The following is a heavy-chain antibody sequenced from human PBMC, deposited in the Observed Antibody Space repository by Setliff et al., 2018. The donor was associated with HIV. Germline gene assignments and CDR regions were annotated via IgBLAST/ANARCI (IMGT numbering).Heavy chain of an antibody. J-gene: IGHJ5*02. Sequence: SETLSLTCTVSGDSISTDYWTWIRQPPGKGLEWIGYIYNSASTSYNPSLKSRVTISVDTSKNQFSLKLTSVTAADTAVYYCATQRSFQRAFEAVAGSFDPWGQGILVTVSS. CDR3: ATQRSFQRAFEAVAGSFDP. CDR2: IYNSAST. CDR1: GDSISTDY. V-gene: IGHV4-59*08. D-gene: IGHD6-19*01.